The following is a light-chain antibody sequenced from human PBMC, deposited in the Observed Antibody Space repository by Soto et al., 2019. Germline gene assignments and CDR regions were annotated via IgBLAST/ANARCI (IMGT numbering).Light chain of an antibody. CDR1: QTISSN. Sequence: EVVMTQSPATLSVSPGERATLSCRASQTISSNLAWYQQTPGQVPRLLMYGASTRATGIPARFSGSGSGTEFTLTISSLQSEDFALYYCQQYNNWPLTFGGGTKVEIK. J-gene: IGKJ4*01. CDR2: GAS. CDR3: QQYNNWPLT. V-gene: IGKV3-15*01.